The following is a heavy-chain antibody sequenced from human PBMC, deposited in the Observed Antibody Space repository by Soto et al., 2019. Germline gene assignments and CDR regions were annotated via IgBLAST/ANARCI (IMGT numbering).Heavy chain of an antibody. CDR2: IWNDGSNK. CDR1: GFTFSSYG. Sequence: QVQLVESGGGVVQPGRSLRLSCAASGFTFSSYGMHWVRQAPGKGLEWVAVIWNDGSNKYYADSVKGRFTISRDNSKDTLSLPVNSLRADATAVYYCAREGTAADRYYYDYYAMDAWGQGTTVTVSS. D-gene: IGHD6-13*01. J-gene: IGHJ6*02. V-gene: IGHV3-33*01. CDR3: AREGTAADRYYYDYYAMDA.